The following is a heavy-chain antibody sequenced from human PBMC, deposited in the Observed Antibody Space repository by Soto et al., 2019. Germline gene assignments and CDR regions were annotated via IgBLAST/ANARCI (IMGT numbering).Heavy chain of an antibody. CDR1: GFTFSSSW. Sequence: EVQLVESGGGLVQPGGSLTLSCAASGFTFSSSWMHWVRQAPGKGLVWVSRINSDESRTNYADSVKGRFTISRDNAKNTLYLQMNRLSAEDRALYYCARSPTGWYVYDYWGQGTLVSVSS. CDR3: ARSPTGWYVYDY. V-gene: IGHV3-74*01. CDR2: INSDESRT. J-gene: IGHJ4*02. D-gene: IGHD6-19*01.